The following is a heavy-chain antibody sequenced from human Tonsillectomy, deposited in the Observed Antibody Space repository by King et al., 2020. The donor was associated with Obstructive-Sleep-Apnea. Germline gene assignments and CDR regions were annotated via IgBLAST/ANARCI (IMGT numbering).Heavy chain of an antibody. CDR3: ARHSAMDFDCFPLDY. V-gene: IGHV4-39*01. D-gene: IGHD3-9*01. J-gene: IGHJ4*02. CDR2: IYYSGST. CDR1: GGSISSSSYY. Sequence: QLQESGPGLVKPSETLSLTCTVSGGSISSSSYYWGWIRQPPGKGLGWIGSIYYSGSTYYNPSLKSRVTISVDTSKNQFSLKLSSVTGAATAVYYCARHSAMDFDCFPLDYWGQGTLVTVSS.